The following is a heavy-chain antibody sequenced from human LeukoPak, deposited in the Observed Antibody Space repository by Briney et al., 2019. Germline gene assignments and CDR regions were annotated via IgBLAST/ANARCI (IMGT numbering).Heavy chain of an antibody. J-gene: IGHJ4*02. CDR1: GGSISRFH. CDR3: ARVRSGSFPYYYDY. V-gene: IGHV4-4*07. CDR2: IFTSGST. D-gene: IGHD1-26*01. Sequence: SETLSLTCTVSGGSISRFHWSWIRQPAGKGLEWIGHIFTSGSTNYNPSLKSRATMSEDTSKNQFSLKLRSVTAADTAVYYCARVRSGSFPYYYDYWGQGTLVTVSS.